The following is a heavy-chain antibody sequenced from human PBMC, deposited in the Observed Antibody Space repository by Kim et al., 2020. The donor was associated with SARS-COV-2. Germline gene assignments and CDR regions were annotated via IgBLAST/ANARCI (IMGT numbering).Heavy chain of an antibody. D-gene: IGHD6-19*01. J-gene: IGHJ4*02. CDR3: ARGGTKYSSGWSTGY. Sequence: ASVKVSCRASGYTFTSYGISWVRQAPGQGLEWMGWISAYNGNTNYAQKLQGRVTMTTDTSTSTAYMELRSLRSDDTAVYYCARGGTKYSSGWSTGYWGQGTLVTVSS. CDR1: GYTFTSYG. CDR2: ISAYNGNT. V-gene: IGHV1-18*01.